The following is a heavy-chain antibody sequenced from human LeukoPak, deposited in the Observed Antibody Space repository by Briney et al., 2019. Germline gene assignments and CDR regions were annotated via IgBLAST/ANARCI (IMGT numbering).Heavy chain of an antibody. Sequence: SETLSLTCAVYGGSFSGYYWSWIRQPPGKGLEWIGEINHSGSTNYNPSLKSRVTISVDTSKNQFSPKLSSVTAADTAVYYCARVITIFGVVNYGMDVWGQGTTVTVSS. CDR3: ARVITIFGVVNYGMDV. CDR2: INHSGST. CDR1: GGSFSGYY. J-gene: IGHJ6*02. D-gene: IGHD3-3*01. V-gene: IGHV4-34*01.